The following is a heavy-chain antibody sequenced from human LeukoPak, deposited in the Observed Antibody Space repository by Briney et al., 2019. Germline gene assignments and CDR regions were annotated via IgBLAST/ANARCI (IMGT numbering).Heavy chain of an antibody. Sequence: ASVKVSCKASGYTFTGYYMHWVRQAPGQGLEWMGWINPNSGGTNYAQKFQGRVTMTRDTSISTAYMELSRLRSDDTAVYYCARDSRKYGSGSYWVVWGQGTLVTVSS. D-gene: IGHD3-10*01. CDR3: ARDSRKYGSGSYWVV. CDR1: GYTFTGYY. V-gene: IGHV1-2*02. CDR2: INPNSGGT. J-gene: IGHJ4*02.